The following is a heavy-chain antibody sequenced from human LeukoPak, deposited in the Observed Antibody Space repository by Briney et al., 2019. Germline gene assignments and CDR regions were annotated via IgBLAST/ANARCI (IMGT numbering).Heavy chain of an antibody. V-gene: IGHV3-43*01. CDR2: ISWDGGST. CDR1: GFTFDDYT. D-gene: IGHD6-6*01. Sequence: GGSLRLSCAASGFTFDDYTMHWVRQAPGKGLEWVSLISWDGGSTYYADSVKGRFTISRDNSKNSLYLQMNSLRTEDTALYYCAKVVDSSSPGDYWGQGTLVTVSS. J-gene: IGHJ4*02. CDR3: AKVVDSSSPGDY.